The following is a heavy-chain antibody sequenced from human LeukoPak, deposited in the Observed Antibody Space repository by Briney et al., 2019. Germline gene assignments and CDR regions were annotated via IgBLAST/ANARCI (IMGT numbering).Heavy chain of an antibody. CDR3: ARVAVLRYFDWLLPGGWFDP. Sequence: SVKVSCKASGGTFSSYAISWVRQAPGQGLEWMGGIIPIFGTANYAQKLQGRVTITADESTSTAYMELSSLRSEDTAVYYCARVAVLRYFDWLLPGGWFDPWGLGTLVTVSS. V-gene: IGHV1-69*13. J-gene: IGHJ5*02. CDR2: IIPIFGTA. CDR1: GGTFSSYA. D-gene: IGHD3-9*01.